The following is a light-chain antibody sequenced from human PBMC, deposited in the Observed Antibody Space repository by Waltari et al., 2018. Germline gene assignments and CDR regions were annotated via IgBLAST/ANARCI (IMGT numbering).Light chain of an antibody. CDR3: QQGNSFPPT. Sequence: DIQMTQSPSSVSTSVGDRAIITCRASQAISNWLAWYQQKPGKAPKLLIYAASVLQTGVPSRFTGSGSGTDFTLTISNLQPEDFATYFCQQGNSFPPTFGQGTKVEVK. CDR2: AAS. J-gene: IGKJ1*01. V-gene: IGKV1-12*01. CDR1: QAISNW.